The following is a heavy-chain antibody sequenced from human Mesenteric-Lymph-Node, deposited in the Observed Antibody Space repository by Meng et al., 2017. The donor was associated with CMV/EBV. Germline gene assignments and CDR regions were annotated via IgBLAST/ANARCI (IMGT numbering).Heavy chain of an antibody. V-gene: IGHV3-11*04. J-gene: IGHJ6*02. CDR1: GFTFSDYY. D-gene: IGHD2-21*01. Sequence: GGSLRLSCAGSGFTFSDYYINWIRQAPGKGLEWVSNIGGNGVTIYYADSVKGRFTISRDNAKNSLYLKMNSLRAEDTAVYYCARDGTYCGGDCYSLEEMDVWGQGTTVTVSS. CDR3: ARDGTYCGGDCYSLEEMDV. CDR2: IGGNGVTI.